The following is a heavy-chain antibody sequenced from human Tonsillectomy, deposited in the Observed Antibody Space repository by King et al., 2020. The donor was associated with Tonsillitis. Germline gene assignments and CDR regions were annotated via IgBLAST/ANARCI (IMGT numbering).Heavy chain of an antibody. Sequence: QLVQSGGGLVQPGGSLRLSCAASGFTFSNYAMNWVRQAPGKGLEWVSTISGSGGSTSYEDSVKGRFTISRDNSKNTLYLQMNSLRAEDTAVYYCAKDGSGWYYDYWGQGTLVTVSS. CDR1: GFTFSNYA. CDR2: ISGSGGST. D-gene: IGHD6-19*01. CDR3: AKDGSGWYYDY. J-gene: IGHJ4*02. V-gene: IGHV3-23*04.